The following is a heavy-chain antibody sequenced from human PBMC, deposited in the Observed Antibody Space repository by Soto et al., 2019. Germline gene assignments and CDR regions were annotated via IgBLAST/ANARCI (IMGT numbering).Heavy chain of an antibody. CDR3: AYSSTPFDY. Sequence: GGSLRLSCAVSGFTFDDYWMTWVRQAPGKGLEWVADIREDGSSTYYADSVKGRFTISRDNSKNTLYLQMNSLRAEDTAVYYCAYSSTPFDYWGQGTLVTVSS. D-gene: IGHD6-13*01. J-gene: IGHJ4*02. V-gene: IGHV3-23*01. CDR1: GFTFDDYW. CDR2: IREDGSST.